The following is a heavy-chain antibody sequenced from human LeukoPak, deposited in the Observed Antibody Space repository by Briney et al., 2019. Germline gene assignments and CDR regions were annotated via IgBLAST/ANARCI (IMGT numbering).Heavy chain of an antibody. J-gene: IGHJ6*02. V-gene: IGHV1-2*06. CDR3: ARGAGTVPTPDYYFYGLDV. CDR2: ITPHNGDT. Sequence: ASVEVSCKASGYTFTGQYIYWVRQAPGQGLEWMGRITPHNGDTNYAQKFQDRVTMTRDTSISTAFMELSRLRSDDTAVYYCARGAGTVPTPDYYFYGLDVWGQGTTVTVSS. D-gene: IGHD4-17*01. CDR1: GYTFTGQY.